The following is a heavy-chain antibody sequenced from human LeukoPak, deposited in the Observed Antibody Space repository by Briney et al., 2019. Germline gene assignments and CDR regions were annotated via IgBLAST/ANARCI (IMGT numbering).Heavy chain of an antibody. V-gene: IGHV4-61*01. Sequence: SETLSLTCTVSGGSVSGGSYYWSWIRQPPGKGLEWIGYIYYSGSTNYNPSLKSRVTISVDTSKNQFSLKLSSVTAADTAVYYCARSHTASDYWGQGTLVTVSS. CDR1: GGSVSGGSYY. J-gene: IGHJ4*02. CDR3: ARSHTASDY. D-gene: IGHD5-18*01. CDR2: IYYSGST.